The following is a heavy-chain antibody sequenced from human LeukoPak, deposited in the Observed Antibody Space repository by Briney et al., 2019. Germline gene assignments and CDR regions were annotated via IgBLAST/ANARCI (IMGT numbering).Heavy chain of an antibody. D-gene: IGHD2-15*01. CDR3: ARGYCSGGSCYGAPDY. J-gene: IGHJ4*02. CDR1: GFTFSTYA. V-gene: IGHV3-48*04. CDR2: LSSSSSVI. Sequence: PGGSLRLSCAASGFTFSTYAMDWVRQAPGKGLEWVSYLSSSSSVIYHADSVKGRFTISRDNAKNSLYLQMNSLRAEDTALYYCARGYCSGGSCYGAPDYWGQGTLLTVSS.